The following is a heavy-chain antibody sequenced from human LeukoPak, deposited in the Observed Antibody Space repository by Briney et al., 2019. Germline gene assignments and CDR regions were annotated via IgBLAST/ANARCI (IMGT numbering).Heavy chain of an antibody. CDR3: AKDDLLTGYDFED. CDR1: GYTFTGYY. V-gene: IGHV1-2*02. D-gene: IGHD3-9*01. CDR2: INPNSGGT. J-gene: IGHJ4*02. Sequence: ASVKVSCKASGYTFTGYYMHWVRQAPGQGLEWMGWINPNSGGTNSAQKFQGRVTMTRDTSISTAYMVLSRLRSDDTAVYYCAKDDLLTGYDFEDWGQGTLVTVSS.